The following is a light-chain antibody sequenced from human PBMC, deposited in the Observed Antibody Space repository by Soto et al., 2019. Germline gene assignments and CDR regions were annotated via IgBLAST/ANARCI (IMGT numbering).Light chain of an antibody. J-gene: IGKJ3*01. V-gene: IGKV4-1*01. Sequence: DIVRTQSPGSLAVSLGERATIISKSSQSVLYSSNNKNYLAWYQQKPEQPPKLLIYWASTRESGVPDRFSGSGSGTYFTLTISSLQAEDVAVYYCQQYYSTPFTFGPGTKVDIK. CDR2: WAS. CDR1: QSVLYSSNNKNY. CDR3: QQYYSTPFT.